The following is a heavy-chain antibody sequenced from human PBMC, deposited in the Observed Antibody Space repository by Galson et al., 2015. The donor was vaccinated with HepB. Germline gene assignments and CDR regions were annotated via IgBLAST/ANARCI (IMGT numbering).Heavy chain of an antibody. V-gene: IGHV3-53*01. CDR3: VRGLVSSGYYGDY. D-gene: IGHD3-22*01. J-gene: IGHJ4*02. CDR2: IYSGGNT. Sequence: SLRLSCAVSGFSVSSNYMTWVRQAPGKGLECVAHIYSGGNTYYADSVKGRFTVSRDNSKNTLYLQMNSLRAEDAAVYYCVRGLVSSGYYGDYWGQGTLSQSPQ. CDR1: GFSVSSNY.